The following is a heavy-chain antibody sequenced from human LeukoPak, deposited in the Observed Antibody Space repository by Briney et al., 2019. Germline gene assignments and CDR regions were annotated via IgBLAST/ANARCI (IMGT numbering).Heavy chain of an antibody. Sequence: GGSLRLSCAATGLIFSSYEMIWVRQAPGKGLEWISGISASGHYTYTADSLKGRFTISRDNSKNNLYLQMNSLRAEDTALYYCAKDGSWGDYQFYFYIDVWGNGTTVTVSS. CDR2: ISASGHYT. V-gene: IGHV3-23*01. CDR3: AKDGSWGDYQFYFYIDV. D-gene: IGHD3-16*01. J-gene: IGHJ6*03. CDR1: GLIFSSYE.